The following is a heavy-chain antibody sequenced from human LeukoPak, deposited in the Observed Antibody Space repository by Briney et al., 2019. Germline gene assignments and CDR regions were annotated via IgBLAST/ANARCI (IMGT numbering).Heavy chain of an antibody. CDR1: GYTFTGYY. V-gene: IGHV1-2*02. CDR2: INPNSGGT. J-gene: IGHJ4*02. D-gene: IGHD3-10*01. CDR3: ARGRRITMVRGVILY. Sequence: AASVKVSCKASGYTFTGYYMHWVRQAPGQGLEWMGWINPNSGGTNYAQKFQGRVTMTRDTSISTAYMELSRLRSDDTAVYYCARGRRITMVRGVILYWGQGTLVTVSS.